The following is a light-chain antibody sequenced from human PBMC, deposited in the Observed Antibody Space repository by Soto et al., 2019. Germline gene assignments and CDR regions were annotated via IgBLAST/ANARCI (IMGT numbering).Light chain of an antibody. CDR3: GTWDSRLSAVV. CDR2: DNN. J-gene: IGLJ2*01. CDR1: SSNIGNNY. V-gene: IGLV1-51*01. Sequence: QSVLTQPPAISAAPGQKVTISCSGSSSNIGNNYVSWYQQFPGTAPKLLIYDNNNRPSAIPDRFSGSKSGTSAILGITGLQAGDEADSYCGTWDSRLSAVVFGGGTKLTVL.